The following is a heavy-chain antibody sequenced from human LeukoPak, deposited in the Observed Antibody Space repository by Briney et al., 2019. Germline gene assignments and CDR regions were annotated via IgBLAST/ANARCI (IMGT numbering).Heavy chain of an antibody. J-gene: IGHJ4*02. Sequence: SETLSLTCTVSGGSISSYYWSWIRQPPGKGLEWIGYMYDSVSTNYNPSLKSRVTISIDTSKKEFSLKLSSVTAADTAVYYCARVIGLVFDYWGQGTLVTVSS. V-gene: IGHV4-59*01. CDR1: GGSISSYY. CDR2: MYDSVST. D-gene: IGHD3/OR15-3a*01. CDR3: ARVIGLVFDY.